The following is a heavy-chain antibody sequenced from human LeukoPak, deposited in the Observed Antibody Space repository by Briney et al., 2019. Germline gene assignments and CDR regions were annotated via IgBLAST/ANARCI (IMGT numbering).Heavy chain of an antibody. CDR3: ARDLNGYYYDSSGPGGY. V-gene: IGHV3-7*03. J-gene: IGHJ4*02. D-gene: IGHD3-22*01. Sequence: GGSLRLSCVASGFTFGKYWMSWVRQAPGKGLEWVANIKLDGSEKNYVDSVKGRFTISRDNTKNSLYLQMNSLRAEDTAVFYCARDLNGYYYDSSGPGGYWGQGTLVTVSS. CDR2: IKLDGSEK. CDR1: GFTFGKYW.